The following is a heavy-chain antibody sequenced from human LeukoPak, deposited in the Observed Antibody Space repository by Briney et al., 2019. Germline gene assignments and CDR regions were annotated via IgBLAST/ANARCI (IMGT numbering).Heavy chain of an antibody. CDR1: GFTFSDYT. Sequence: GGSLRLSCAVSGFTFSDYTMTWVRQAPGKGLEWVSYISTSSSTIYYADSVKGRFTISRDNTKNALYLQMNSLRAEDTAVYYCARVPSGYTLGYGYYYYYKDVWGKGTTVTVSS. V-gene: IGHV3-48*04. CDR2: ISTSSSTI. J-gene: IGHJ6*03. CDR3: ARVPSGYTLGYGYYYYYKDV. D-gene: IGHD5-18*01.